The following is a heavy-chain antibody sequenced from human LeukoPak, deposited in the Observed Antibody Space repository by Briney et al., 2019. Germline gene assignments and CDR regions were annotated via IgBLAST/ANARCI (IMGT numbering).Heavy chain of an antibody. J-gene: IGHJ4*02. CDR3: AKYPPIATLSHFDY. D-gene: IGHD6-13*01. CDR1: GFTFRSYA. CDR2: ISGSGGRT. V-gene: IGHV3-23*01. Sequence: GGSLRLSCVASGFTFRSYAMSWVRQAPGQGLEWVAAISGSGGRTYYADSVKGRFTISRDNSKDTLYLQINSLRAEDTAIYYCAKYPPIATLSHFDYWGQGTLVSVSS.